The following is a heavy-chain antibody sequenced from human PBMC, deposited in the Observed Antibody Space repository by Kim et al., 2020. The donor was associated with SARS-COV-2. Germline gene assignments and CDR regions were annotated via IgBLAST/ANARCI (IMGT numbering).Heavy chain of an antibody. CDR3: ARGRIAAAGRKPTFDY. D-gene: IGHD6-13*01. J-gene: IGHJ4*02. Sequence: LTSRVTISVDTSKNQFSLKLSSVTAADTAVYYCARGRIAAAGRKPTFDYWGQGTLVTVSS. V-gene: IGHV4-34*01.